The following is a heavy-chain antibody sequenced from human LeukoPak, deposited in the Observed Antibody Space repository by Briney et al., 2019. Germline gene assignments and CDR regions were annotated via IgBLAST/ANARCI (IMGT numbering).Heavy chain of an antibody. J-gene: IGHJ4*02. CDR2: IIPIFGIA. Sequence: SVEVSCKASGGTFSSYAISWVRQAPGQGLEWMGRIIPIFGIANYAQKFQGRVTITADKSTSTAYMELSSLRSEDTAVYYCASSDLGYCSGGSCQTFDYWGQGTLVTVSS. CDR1: GGTFSSYA. D-gene: IGHD2-15*01. V-gene: IGHV1-69*04. CDR3: ASSDLGYCSGGSCQTFDY.